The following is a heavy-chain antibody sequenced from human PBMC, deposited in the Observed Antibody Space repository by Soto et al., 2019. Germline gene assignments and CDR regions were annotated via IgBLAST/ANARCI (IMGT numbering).Heavy chain of an antibody. J-gene: IGHJ5*02. Sequence: DVQLVESGGGLVQPGGSLRLSCAGSGFTFSTFDIHWVRQAPGKGLEWVSGIGTLSDTFYAASVQGRFTISRQNAKNSVYLQMNSLRAGDTVFYYCARGRSFSYDSTPPPMFDPWGQGTLVTVSS. CDR3: ARGRSFSYDSTPPPMFDP. D-gene: IGHD3-10*01. CDR2: IGTLSDT. CDR1: GFTFSTFD. V-gene: IGHV3-13*01.